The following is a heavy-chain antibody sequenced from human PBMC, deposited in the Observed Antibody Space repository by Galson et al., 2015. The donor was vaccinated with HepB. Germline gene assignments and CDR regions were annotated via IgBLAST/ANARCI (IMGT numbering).Heavy chain of an antibody. J-gene: IGHJ2*01. CDR2: ISGSGGST. CDR1: GFTFSSYA. V-gene: IGHV3-23*01. CDR3: ARVRRDYYDSSGYYSNWYFDL. Sequence: SLRLSCAASGFTFSSYAMSWVRQAPGKGLEWVSAISGSGGSTYYADSVKGRFTISRDNSKNTLYLQMNSLRAEDTAVYYCARVRRDYYDSSGYYSNWYFDLWGRGTLVTVSS. D-gene: IGHD3-22*01.